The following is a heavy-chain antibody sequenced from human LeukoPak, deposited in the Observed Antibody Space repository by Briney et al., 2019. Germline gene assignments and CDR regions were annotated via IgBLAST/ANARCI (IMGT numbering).Heavy chain of an antibody. CDR3: AKTSSSLAGGDFDY. Sequence: GGSLRLSCAASGFTFSSYEMNWVRQAPGKGLEWVSAISGSGGSTYYADSVKGRFTISRDNSKNTLYLQMNSLRAEDTAVYYCAKTSSSLAGGDFDYWGQGTLVTVSS. CDR1: GFTFSSYE. D-gene: IGHD6-13*01. J-gene: IGHJ4*02. CDR2: ISGSGGST. V-gene: IGHV3-23*01.